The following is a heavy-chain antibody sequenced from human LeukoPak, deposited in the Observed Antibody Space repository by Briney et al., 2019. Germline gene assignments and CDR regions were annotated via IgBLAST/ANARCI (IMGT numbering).Heavy chain of an antibody. CDR1: GGSISSYY. V-gene: IGHV4-59*01. Sequence: SETLSLTCTVSGGSISSYYWSWIRQPSGKGLEWIGYIYYSGSTNYNPSLKSRVTISVDTSKNQFSLKLSSVTAADTAVYYCARGGYSSSWYKVNWFDPWGQGTLVTVSS. J-gene: IGHJ5*02. D-gene: IGHD6-13*01. CDR3: ARGGYSSSWYKVNWFDP. CDR2: IYYSGST.